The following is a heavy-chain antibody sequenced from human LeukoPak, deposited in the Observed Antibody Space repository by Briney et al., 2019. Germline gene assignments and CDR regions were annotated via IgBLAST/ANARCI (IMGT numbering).Heavy chain of an antibody. D-gene: IGHD3-10*01. J-gene: IGHJ5*02. V-gene: IGHV3-23*01. CDR1: GFTFSSYA. CDR3: AKDRRPGGPLLNWFDP. CDR2: ISGSGGST. Sequence: QAGGSLRLSCAASGFTFSSYAMSWVRQAPGKGLEWVSAISGSGGSTYYADSVKGRFTISRDNSKNTLYLQMNSLRAEDTAVYYCAKDRRPGGPLLNWFDPWGQGTLVTVSS.